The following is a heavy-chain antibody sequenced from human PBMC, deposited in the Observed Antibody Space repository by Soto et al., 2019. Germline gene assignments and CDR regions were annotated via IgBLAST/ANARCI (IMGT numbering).Heavy chain of an antibody. Sequence: EVQLVESGGGLVQPGGSLKLCCAASGFTFSGSAMHWVRQASGKGLEWVGRIRSKANSYATAYAASVKGRFTISRDDSKNTAYLQMNSLKTEDTAVYYCTSPGSYQLLFDYWGQGTLVTVSS. J-gene: IGHJ4*02. CDR1: GFTFSGSA. V-gene: IGHV3-73*02. CDR2: IRSKANSYAT. D-gene: IGHD2-2*01. CDR3: TSPGSYQLLFDY.